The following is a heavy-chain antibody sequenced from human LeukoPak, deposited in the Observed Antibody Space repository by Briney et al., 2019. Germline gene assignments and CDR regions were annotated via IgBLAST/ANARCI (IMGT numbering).Heavy chain of an antibody. Sequence: ASVKVSCKASGYTFTSYYMHWVRQAPGQGLEWMGIINPSGGSTSYAQKFQGRVTMTRDMSTSTVYMELSSLRSEDTAVYYCAREMRRDYDFWSGYYPLDYWGQGTLVTVSS. CDR3: AREMRRDYDFWSGYYPLDY. J-gene: IGHJ4*02. CDR1: GYTFTSYY. V-gene: IGHV1-46*01. D-gene: IGHD3-3*01. CDR2: INPSGGST.